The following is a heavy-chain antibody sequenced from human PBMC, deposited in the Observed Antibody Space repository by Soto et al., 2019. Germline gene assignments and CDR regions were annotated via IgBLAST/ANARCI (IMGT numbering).Heavy chain of an antibody. V-gene: IGHV3-64D*06. CDR2: ISSNGGST. J-gene: IGHJ4*02. CDR3: VKMNQPKGVYASSGYYPYYYDY. CDR1: GFTFSSYA. Sequence: GGSLRLSCSASGFTFSSYAMHWVRQAPGKGLEYVSAISSNGGSTYYADSVKGRFTISRDNSKNTLYLQMSSLRAEDTAVYYCVKMNQPKGVYASSGYYPYYYDYWGQGTMVTVSS. D-gene: IGHD3-22*01.